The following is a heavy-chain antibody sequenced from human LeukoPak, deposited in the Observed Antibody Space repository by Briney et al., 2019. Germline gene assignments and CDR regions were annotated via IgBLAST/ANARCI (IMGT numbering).Heavy chain of an antibody. V-gene: IGHV1-8*01. Sequence: ASVKVSCKASGYTFTSYDINWVRQATGQGLEWMGWMNPNSGNTGYAQKFQGRITMTRNTSISTAYMELSSLRSEDTAVYYCARASSIVGAYDYWGQGTLVTVSS. CDR1: GYTFTSYD. CDR2: MNPNSGNT. D-gene: IGHD1-26*01. J-gene: IGHJ4*02. CDR3: ARASSIVGAYDY.